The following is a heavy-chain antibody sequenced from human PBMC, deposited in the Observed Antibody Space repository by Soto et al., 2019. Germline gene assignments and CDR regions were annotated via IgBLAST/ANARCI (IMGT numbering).Heavy chain of an antibody. J-gene: IGHJ4*02. Sequence: GSLRLSCSASGFSLSNSEMNWVRQAPGKGLEWVSYISSSGTTMYYADSVQGRFTISRDNAKNSLYLQMSSLRAEDTAIYYCARSDVWTGYYALDYWGQGALVTVSS. CDR3: ARSDVWTGYYALDY. CDR1: GFSLSNSE. V-gene: IGHV3-48*03. CDR2: ISSSGTTM. D-gene: IGHD3-3*01.